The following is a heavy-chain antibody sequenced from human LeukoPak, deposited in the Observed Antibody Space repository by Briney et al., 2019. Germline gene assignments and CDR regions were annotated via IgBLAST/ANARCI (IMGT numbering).Heavy chain of an antibody. CDR1: GGSFSVYY. J-gene: IGHJ6*02. CDR2: INHSGST. V-gene: IGHV4-34*09. Sequence: SETLSLTCAVYGGSFSVYYWSWIRQPPGKGLEWIGEINHSGSTNYNPSLKSRVTISVDTSKNQFSLKLSSVTAADTAVYYCARDPFTDYYGMDVWGQGTTVTVSS. CDR3: ARDPFTDYYGMDV.